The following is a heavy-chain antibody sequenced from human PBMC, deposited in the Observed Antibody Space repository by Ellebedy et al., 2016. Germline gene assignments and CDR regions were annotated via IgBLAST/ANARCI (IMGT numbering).Heavy chain of an antibody. CDR2: LNTTDGST. CDR3: AKDRTPAGPLPSHFVFYYTMDV. CDR1: STLGLSW. D-gene: IGHD2-2*01. J-gene: IGHJ6*02. V-gene: IGHV3-23*01. Sequence: GESLKISCAGGSTLGLSWMSWVRQAPGEGLEWVSSLNTTDGSTYYADSVKGRFTISRDFSTGTLYLQMNSLRVEDTAVYFCAKDRTPAGPLPSHFVFYYTMDVWGQGTTVTVS.